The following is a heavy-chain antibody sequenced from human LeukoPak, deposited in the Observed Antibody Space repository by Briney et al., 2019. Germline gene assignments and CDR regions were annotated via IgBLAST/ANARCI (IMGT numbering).Heavy chain of an antibody. CDR3: ARDATATNGIDP. D-gene: IGHD2-15*01. CDR1: GGSISSGDYY. J-gene: IGHJ5*02. CDR2: IYYSGST. Sequence: PSETLSLTCTVSGGSISSGDYYWSWIRQPPGKGLEWIGYIYYSGSTYYNPSLKSRVTISVGTSKNQFSLKLSSVTAADTAVYYCARDATATNGIDPWGQGTLVTVSS. V-gene: IGHV4-30-4*01.